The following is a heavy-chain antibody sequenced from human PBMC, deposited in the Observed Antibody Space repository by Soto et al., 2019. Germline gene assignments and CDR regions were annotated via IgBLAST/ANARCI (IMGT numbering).Heavy chain of an antibody. Sequence: QVQLVQSGAEVKRPGASVMVSCQISGHTLTELSIHWVRQAPGQGLEWVGGFNPEAGEVLSSQSLQGRVTFTQHTVTATVYMALSGLTSDDTAVYYCAPPTPLRGTIIPNINFAYWGQGTLVTVSS. CDR2: FNPEAGEV. V-gene: IGHV1-24*01. CDR1: GHTLTELS. J-gene: IGHJ4*02. CDR3: APPTPLRGTIIPNINFAY. D-gene: IGHD1-7*01.